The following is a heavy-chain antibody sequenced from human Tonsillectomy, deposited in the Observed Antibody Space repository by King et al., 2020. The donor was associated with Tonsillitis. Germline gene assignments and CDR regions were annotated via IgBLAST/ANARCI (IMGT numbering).Heavy chain of an antibody. D-gene: IGHD3-10*01. V-gene: IGHV3-53*01. CDR3: ARVWFGEEECY. J-gene: IGHJ4*02. CDR1: GFTVSSNY. CDR2: IYSGGST. Sequence: EVQLVESGGGLIQPGGSLRLSCAASGFTVSSNYRSWVRQAPGKGLEWVSVIYSGGSTHYADSRKGRFTISRDNSTNTLYLQMNSLRAEDTAVYYCARVWFGEEECYWGQGTLVTVSS.